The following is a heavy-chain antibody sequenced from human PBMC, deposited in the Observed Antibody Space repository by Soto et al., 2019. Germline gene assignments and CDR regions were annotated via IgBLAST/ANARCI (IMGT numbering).Heavy chain of an antibody. Sequence: GGSLRLSCAASGFTFSSYSMNWVRQAPGKGLEWVSYISSSSTIYYADSVKGRFAISRDNAKNSLYLQMNSLRAEDTAVYYCATSLDVWGQGTTVTVSS. CDR1: GFTFSSYS. CDR3: ATSLDV. J-gene: IGHJ6*02. CDR2: ISSSSTI. V-gene: IGHV3-48*01.